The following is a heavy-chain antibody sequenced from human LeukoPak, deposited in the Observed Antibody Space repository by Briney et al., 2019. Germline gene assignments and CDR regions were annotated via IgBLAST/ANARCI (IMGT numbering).Heavy chain of an antibody. CDR2: ISYDGSNK. D-gene: IGHD4-17*01. CDR3: VRHTVTIFSDAFDI. V-gene: IGHV3-30*03. Sequence: PGGSLRLSCAASGFTFSSYAMSWVRQAPGKGLEWVAVISYDGSNKYYADSVKGRFTISRDNAKNTLYLQKNSLRAEDTAVYYCVRHTVTIFSDAFDIWGQGTMVTVSS. CDR1: GFTFSSYA. J-gene: IGHJ3*02.